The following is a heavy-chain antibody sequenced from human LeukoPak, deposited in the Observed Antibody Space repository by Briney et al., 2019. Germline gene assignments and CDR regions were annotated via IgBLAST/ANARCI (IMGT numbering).Heavy chain of an antibody. Sequence: GASVKVSCKASGYTFTSYYMHWVRQAPGQGLEWMGIINPSGGSTSYAQKFQGRVTMTTDTSTNTAYMELRSLRSDDTAVYYCARSAVADTLSAYYFEYWGQGTLVTVSS. J-gene: IGHJ4*02. D-gene: IGHD6-19*01. CDR3: ARSAVADTLSAYYFEY. CDR1: GYTFTSYY. CDR2: INPSGGST. V-gene: IGHV1-46*01.